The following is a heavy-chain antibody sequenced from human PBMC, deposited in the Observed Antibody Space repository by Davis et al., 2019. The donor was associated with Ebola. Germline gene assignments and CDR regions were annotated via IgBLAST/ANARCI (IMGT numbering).Heavy chain of an antibody. CDR2: INPSGGST. CDR1: GYTFTGYY. D-gene: IGHD2-21*01. Sequence: ASVKVSCKASGYTFTGYYIHWVRQAPGQGLEWMGIINPSGGSTTYAQKFQGRVTMTRDTSTRTVDMELSSLRSEDTAVYYCARGRGHYEYSGGDYWGQGTLVIVSS. J-gene: IGHJ4*02. V-gene: IGHV1-46*01. CDR3: ARGRGHYEYSGGDY.